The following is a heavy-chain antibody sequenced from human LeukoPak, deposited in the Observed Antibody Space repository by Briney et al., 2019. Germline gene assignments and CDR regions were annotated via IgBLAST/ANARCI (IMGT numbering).Heavy chain of an antibody. Sequence: GGSLRLSCATSGFTFSSYAMSWVRQAPGKGLEWVSAISGSGGSTYYADSVNGRFTISRDNSKNTLYLQMNRLRAEDTAVYYCAKCPGVYSRSYLDYWGQGTLVTVSS. J-gene: IGHJ4*02. CDR3: AKCPGVYSRSYLDY. CDR1: GFTFSSYA. V-gene: IGHV3-23*01. CDR2: ISGSGGST. D-gene: IGHD1-26*01.